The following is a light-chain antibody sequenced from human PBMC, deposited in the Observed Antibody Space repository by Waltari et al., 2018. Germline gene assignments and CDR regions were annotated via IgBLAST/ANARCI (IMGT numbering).Light chain of an antibody. Sequence: DIQMTQSPSTLSASVGDRVTITCRASQSIKSWLAWYQQKPGKVPKLLIYKASSLESGVPSRFSGSGSGTEFTLTISSLQPDDFATYYCQQYNIYSWTFGQGTKVEI. CDR1: QSIKSW. J-gene: IGKJ1*01. CDR2: KAS. V-gene: IGKV1-5*03. CDR3: QQYNIYSWT.